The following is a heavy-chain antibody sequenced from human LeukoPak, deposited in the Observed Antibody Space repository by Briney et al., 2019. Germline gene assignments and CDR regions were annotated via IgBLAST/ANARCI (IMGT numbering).Heavy chain of an antibody. CDR3: AREQLWSGPNRFDS. CDR2: TYYTSKWYN. D-gene: IGHD3-10*02. Sequence: SQTLSLTCGISGDSVSSKSGGWNWIRQSPSRGHEWLGRTYYTSKWYNEYAVSMKSRITINSDTSKNQLSLHLDSVTPEDTAVYYCAREQLWSGPNRFDSWGQGTLVTVSS. V-gene: IGHV6-1*01. CDR1: GDSVSSKSGG. J-gene: IGHJ5*01.